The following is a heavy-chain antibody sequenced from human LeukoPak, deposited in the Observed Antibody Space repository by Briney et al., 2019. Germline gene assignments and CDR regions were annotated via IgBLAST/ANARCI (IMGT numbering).Heavy chain of an antibody. D-gene: IGHD2-2*01. CDR1: GFTFSSYA. CDR3: GKGGDIVVVPAAMPRDWFDP. V-gene: IGHV3-23*01. CDR2: ISGSGGST. J-gene: IGHJ5*02. Sequence: PGGSLRLSCAASGFTFSSYAMSWVRQAPGKGLEWVSAISGSGGSTYYADSVKGRFTISRDNSKNTLYLQMNSLRAEDTAVYYCGKGGDIVVVPAAMPRDWFDPWGQGTLVTVSS.